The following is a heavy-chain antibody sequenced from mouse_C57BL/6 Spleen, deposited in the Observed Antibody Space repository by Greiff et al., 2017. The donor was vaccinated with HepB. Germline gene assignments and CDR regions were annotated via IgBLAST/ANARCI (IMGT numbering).Heavy chain of an antibody. CDR3: ARIYSNYYYAMDY. CDR1: GYSFTGYY. Sequence: VQLKHSGPELVKPGASVKISCKASGYSFTGYYMNWVKQSPEKSLEWIGEINPSTGGTTYNQKFKAKATLTVDKSSSTAYMQLKSLTSEDSAVYYCARIYSNYYYAMDYWGQGTSVTVSS. J-gene: IGHJ4*01. CDR2: INPSTGGT. V-gene: IGHV1-42*01. D-gene: IGHD2-5*01.